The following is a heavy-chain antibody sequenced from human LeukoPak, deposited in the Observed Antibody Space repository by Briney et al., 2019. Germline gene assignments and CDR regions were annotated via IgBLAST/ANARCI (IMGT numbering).Heavy chain of an antibody. CDR3: ARDIRYCSVGRCSEDNYNYYGMDV. Sequence: PSQTLSLTCTVSGDSIAMDGYYWRWIRQHPEKGLEWIGYTYYSGGTYYNPSLKSRLSISVDTSKNQFSLKLSSVTAADTAVYYCARDIRYCSVGRCSEDNYNYYGMDVWGQGTTVTVSS. D-gene: IGHD2-15*01. CDR2: TYYSGGT. CDR1: GDSIAMDGYY. J-gene: IGHJ6*02. V-gene: IGHV4-31*03.